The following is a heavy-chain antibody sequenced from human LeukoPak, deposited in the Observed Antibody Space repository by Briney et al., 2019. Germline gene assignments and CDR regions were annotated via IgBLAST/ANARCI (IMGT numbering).Heavy chain of an antibody. J-gene: IGHJ4*02. D-gene: IGHD3-22*01. CDR3: ARHARYFYSSPYAD. Sequence: SETLSLTCAVSPLSVTNYHWSWIRQPPGKGLERIGYIYYTGNIYYKPSRKSRVTLSLDTSKNQFSLRLNSVTATDTAVYYCARHARYFYSSPYADWGQGTLVTVSS. CDR2: IYYTGNI. CDR1: PLSVTNYH. V-gene: IGHV4-59*08.